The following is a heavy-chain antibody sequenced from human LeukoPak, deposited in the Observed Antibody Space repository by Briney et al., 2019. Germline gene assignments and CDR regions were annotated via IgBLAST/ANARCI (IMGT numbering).Heavy chain of an antibody. CDR3: AKFKATVNTRANQFDY. CDR2: ISGRGGST. J-gene: IGHJ4*02. Sequence: GGSLRLSCAASGFTFSSYAMSWLRQAPEKGLEWVSAISGRGGSTYYADSVKGRFTISRDNSKNTLYLQMNSLRAEDAAVYYCAKFKATVNTRANQFDYWGQGTLVTVSS. V-gene: IGHV3-23*01. CDR1: GFTFSSYA. D-gene: IGHD4-17*01.